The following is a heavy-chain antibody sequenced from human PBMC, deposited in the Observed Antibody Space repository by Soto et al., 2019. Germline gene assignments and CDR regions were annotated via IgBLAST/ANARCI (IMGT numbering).Heavy chain of an antibody. Sequence: QVQLVQSGAEVKEPGDSVRVSCEASGYTFTAYYIHWVRQAPGQGLEWMGWINPKFGDTTYAQDFQGRVSMTRDMSISTVYMEVSRLTSVDTAIYYCARNMDYYYGRGSGNGHGVWGQGTTVTVFS. CDR3: ARNMDYYYGRGSGNGHGV. D-gene: IGHD3-10*02. CDR1: GYTFTAYY. V-gene: IGHV1-2*02. J-gene: IGHJ6*02. CDR2: INPKFGDT.